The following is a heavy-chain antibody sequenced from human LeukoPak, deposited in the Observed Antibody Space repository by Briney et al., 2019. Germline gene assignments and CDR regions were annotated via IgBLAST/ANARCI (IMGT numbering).Heavy chain of an antibody. J-gene: IGHJ4*02. CDR1: GGSISSSNW. CDR3: ARDSRRDGYNLDY. CDR2: IYISGST. D-gene: IGHD5-24*01. V-gene: IGHV4-4*02. Sequence: SGTLSLTCAVSGGSISSSNWWSWVRQPPGKGLEWIGRIYISGSTNYNPSLKSRVTISRDTSKNEFSLKLSSVTAADTAVYYCARDSRRDGYNLDYWGRGTLVTVSS.